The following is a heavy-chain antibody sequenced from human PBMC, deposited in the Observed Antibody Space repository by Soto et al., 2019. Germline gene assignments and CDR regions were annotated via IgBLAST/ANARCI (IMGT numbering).Heavy chain of an antibody. J-gene: IGHJ5*02. V-gene: IGHV4-59*01. D-gene: IGHD2-8*01. CDR2: IFYSGNT. Sequence: PSETLSLTCTVSGGSITSYYWSWIRQPPGKGLEWIGYIFYSGNTKYNPSLKSRVTISVDTSKNQFSLKLTSVTAADTAVYYCARDFHTLNKADWFEPSCQATQVTLSS. CDR1: GGSITSYY. CDR3: ARDFHTLNKADWFEP.